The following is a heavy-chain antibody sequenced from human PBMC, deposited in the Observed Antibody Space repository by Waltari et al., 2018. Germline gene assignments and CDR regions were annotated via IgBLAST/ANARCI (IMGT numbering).Heavy chain of an antibody. D-gene: IGHD2-2*01. V-gene: IGHV1-46*01. Sequence: QVQLVQSGAEVKKPGASVKGSCKASGYTFTSYNMHWVRQGPGQGLEWMGIINTSGGRTSYAQKFQGTYTMTRETSTSTVYRELSSLRSEDTAVYYCARGQYCSSTSCYAGPDYWGQGTLVTVSS. CDR1: GYTFTSYN. CDR3: ARGQYCSSTSCYAGPDY. J-gene: IGHJ4*02. CDR2: INTSGGRT.